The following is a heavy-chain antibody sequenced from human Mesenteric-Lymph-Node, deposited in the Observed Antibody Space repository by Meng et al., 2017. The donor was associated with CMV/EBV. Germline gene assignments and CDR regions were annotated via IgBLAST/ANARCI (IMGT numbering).Heavy chain of an antibody. V-gene: IGHV4-30-4*08. J-gene: IGHJ5*02. CDR3: ARCIAAAGGGWFDP. CDR1: GGSISSGDYY. Sequence: SGGSISSGDYYWSWIRQPPGKGLEWIGYIYYSGSTYYNPFLKSRVTISVDTSKNQFSLKLSSVTAADTAVYYCARCIAAAGGGWFDPWGQGTLVTVSS. CDR2: IYYSGST. D-gene: IGHD6-13*01.